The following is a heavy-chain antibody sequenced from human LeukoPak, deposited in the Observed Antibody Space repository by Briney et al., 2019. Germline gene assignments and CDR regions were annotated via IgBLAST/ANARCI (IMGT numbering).Heavy chain of an antibody. CDR1: GFTFSSYG. V-gene: IGHV3-30*18. D-gene: IGHD1-20*01. J-gene: IGHJ4*02. Sequence: GGSLRLSCAASGFTFSSYGVHWVRQAPGKGLEWVAVISYDGSNKYYADSVKGRFTISRDNSKSTLYLQMNSLRAEDTAVYYCAKLVTGTTWSEYWGQGTLVTVSS. CDR3: AKLVTGTTWSEY. CDR2: ISYDGSNK.